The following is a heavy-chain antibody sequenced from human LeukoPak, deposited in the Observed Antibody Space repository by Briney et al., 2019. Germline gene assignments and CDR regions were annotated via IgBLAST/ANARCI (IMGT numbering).Heavy chain of an antibody. CDR1: GYTFSSYW. CDR2: IKQDGSEK. J-gene: IGHJ6*02. CDR3: ARDGQVDSSGYGYYYYGVDV. Sequence: PGGSLRLSCAASGYTFSSYWMSWVRQAPGKGLEWVANIKQDGSEKYYVDSVKGRFTISRDNAKNSLYLQMNSLRAEDTAVYYCARDGQVDSSGYGYYYYGVDVWGQGTTVTVSS. D-gene: IGHD3-22*01. V-gene: IGHV3-7*01.